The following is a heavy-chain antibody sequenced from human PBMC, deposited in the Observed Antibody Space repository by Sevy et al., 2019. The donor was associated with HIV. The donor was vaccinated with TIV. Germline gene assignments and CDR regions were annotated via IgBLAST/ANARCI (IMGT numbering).Heavy chain of an antibody. Sequence: GGSLRLSCKGSGYSFTSYWIGWVRQMPGKGLEWMGIIYPGDSDTRYSPSFQGQVTISADKSISTAYLQWGSLKASDTAMYYCAGQGPQGAIDAFDIWGQGTMVTVSS. J-gene: IGHJ3*02. CDR2: IYPGDSDT. CDR1: GYSFTSYW. CDR3: AGQGPQGAIDAFDI. V-gene: IGHV5-51*01. D-gene: IGHD1-26*01.